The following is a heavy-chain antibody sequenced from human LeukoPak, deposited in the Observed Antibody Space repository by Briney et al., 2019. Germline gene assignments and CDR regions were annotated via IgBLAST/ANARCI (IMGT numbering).Heavy chain of an antibody. J-gene: IGHJ2*01. D-gene: IGHD3-3*01. CDR1: GYTFTGNY. V-gene: IGHV1-2*02. CDR3: ARAFLLLGWPLEYFDH. CDR2: INCNSGDT. Sequence: GASVKVSCKASGYTFTGNYIHWVLQAPGQGLEWMGWINCNSGDTNYAPRFQGRVSMTRDTSINTAYMDMSMLRSDDTAVYYCARAFLLLGWPLEYFDHWGRGTLVTVSS.